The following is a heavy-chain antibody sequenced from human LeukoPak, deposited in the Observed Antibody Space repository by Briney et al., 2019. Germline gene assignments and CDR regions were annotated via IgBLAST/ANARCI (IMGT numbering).Heavy chain of an antibody. Sequence: PSETLSLTCAVYGGSFSGYYWSWIRQPPGKGLEWIGEINHSGSTNYNPSLKSRVTISVDTSKNQFSLKLSSVTAADTAVHYCAGVDYYDSSGYYDLFDYWGQGTLVTVSS. CDR2: INHSGST. V-gene: IGHV4-34*01. D-gene: IGHD3-22*01. J-gene: IGHJ4*02. CDR3: AGVDYYDSSGYYDLFDY. CDR1: GGSFSGYY.